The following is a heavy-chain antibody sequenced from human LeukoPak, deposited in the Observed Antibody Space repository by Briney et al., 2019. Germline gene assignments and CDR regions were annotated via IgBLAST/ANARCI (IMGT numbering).Heavy chain of an antibody. V-gene: IGHV3-7*01. J-gene: IGHJ1*01. CDR3: ARDPYCGGDCYPEYFQH. D-gene: IGHD2-21*02. CDR2: IKQDGSEK. CDR1: GFTFSSYW. Sequence: GGSLRLSCAASGFTFSSYWMSWVRQAPGKGLEWVANIKQDGSEKYYVDSVKGRFTISRDNAKNSLYLQMNSLRAEDTAVYYCARDPYCGGDCYPEYFQHWGQGTLVTVSS.